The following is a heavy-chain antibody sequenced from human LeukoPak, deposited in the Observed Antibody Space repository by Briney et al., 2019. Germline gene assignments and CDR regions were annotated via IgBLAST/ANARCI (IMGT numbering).Heavy chain of an antibody. CDR3: ARHDSSIWYVWLVDY. D-gene: IGHD6-13*01. CDR2: IDPSDSYT. V-gene: IGHV5-10-1*01. J-gene: IGHJ4*02. Sequence: GESLKISCKGSGYSFTSYWISWVRQMPGKGLEWMGRIDPSDSYTNYSPSFQGHVTISADKSISTAYLQWSSLKASDTAMYYCARHDSSIWYVWLVDYWGQGTLVTVSS. CDR1: GYSFTSYW.